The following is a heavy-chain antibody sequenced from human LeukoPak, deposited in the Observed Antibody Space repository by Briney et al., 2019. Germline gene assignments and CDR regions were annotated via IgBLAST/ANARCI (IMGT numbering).Heavy chain of an antibody. D-gene: IGHD2-2*01. CDR1: GFTFSSYS. CDR2: ISGSGGST. Sequence: PGGSLRLSCAASGFTFSSYSMNWVRQAPGKGLEWVSAISGSGGSTYYADSVKGRFTISRDNSKNTLYLQMNSLRAEDTAVYYCAKVQVVVPAAMVRSYFDYWGQGTLVTVSS. CDR3: AKVQVVVPAAMVRSYFDY. J-gene: IGHJ4*02. V-gene: IGHV3-23*01.